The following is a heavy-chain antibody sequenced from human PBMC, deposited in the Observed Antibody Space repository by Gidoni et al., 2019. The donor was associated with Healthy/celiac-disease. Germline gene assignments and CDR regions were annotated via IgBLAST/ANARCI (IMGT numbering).Heavy chain of an antibody. CDR3: ARISGYDSGNYFDY. V-gene: IGHV2-70*01. D-gene: IGHD5-12*01. CDR1: TSGMC. J-gene: IGHJ4*02. CDR2: IDWDDDK. Sequence: TSGMCVSWIRQPPGKALEWLALIDWDDDKYYSTSLKTRLTISKDTSKTQVVLTMTNMDPVDTATYYCARISGYDSGNYFDYWGQGTLVTVSS.